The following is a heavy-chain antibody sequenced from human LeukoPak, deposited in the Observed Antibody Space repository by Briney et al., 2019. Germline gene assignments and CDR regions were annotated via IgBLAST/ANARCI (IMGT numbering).Heavy chain of an antibody. CDR3: ARGLGYCSSTSCYYYFDF. J-gene: IGHJ4*02. D-gene: IGHD2-2*01. CDR1: GGSISSGDYY. CDR2: TYYSGST. Sequence: SETLSLTCTVSGGSISSGDYYWSWIRQPPGKGLEWIGYTYYSGSTYYNPSLKSRVTISVDTSKNQFSLKLSSVTAADTAVYYCARGLGYCSSTSCYYYFDFWGKGTLVTVSS. V-gene: IGHV4-30-4*01.